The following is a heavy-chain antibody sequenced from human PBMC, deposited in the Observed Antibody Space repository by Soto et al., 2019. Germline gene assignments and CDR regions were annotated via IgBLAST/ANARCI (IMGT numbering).Heavy chain of an antibody. CDR3: ANGYDFWSVYYFDY. CDR1: GFTFSSYA. J-gene: IGHJ4*02. CDR2: ISGSGGST. Sequence: PGGSLRLSCAASGFTFSSYAMSWVRQAPGKGLEWVSAISGSGGSTYYADSVKGRFTISRDNSKNTLYLQMNSLRAEDTAVYYCANGYDFWSVYYFDYWGQGTLVTVSS. V-gene: IGHV3-23*01. D-gene: IGHD3-3*01.